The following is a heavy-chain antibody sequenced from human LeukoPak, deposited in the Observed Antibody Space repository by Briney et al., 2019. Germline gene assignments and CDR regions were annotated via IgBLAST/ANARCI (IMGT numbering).Heavy chain of an antibody. Sequence: GGSLRLSCAASGFTFSSHSMNWVRQAPGKGLEWVSSISSSSSYIYYADSVKGRFTISRDNAKNSLYLQMNSLRAEDTAVYYCARDGLDTAMNWGQGTLVTVSS. CDR3: ARDGLDTAMN. CDR2: ISSSSSYI. V-gene: IGHV3-21*01. CDR1: GFTFSSHS. J-gene: IGHJ4*02. D-gene: IGHD5-18*01.